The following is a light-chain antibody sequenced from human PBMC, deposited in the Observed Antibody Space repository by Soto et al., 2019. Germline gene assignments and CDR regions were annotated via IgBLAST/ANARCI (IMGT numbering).Light chain of an antibody. CDR3: TSYAGYNNPVV. CDR2: DVN. Sequence: QSALTQPPSASGSPGQSVTISCTGTSSDVGFYNYVSWYQQHPDKAHQLMIYDVNKRPSGVPDRFSGSKSGNTASLTVSGLQTDDEADYYCTSYAGYNNPVVFGGGTKLTVL. V-gene: IGLV2-8*01. CDR1: SSDVGFYNY. J-gene: IGLJ3*02.